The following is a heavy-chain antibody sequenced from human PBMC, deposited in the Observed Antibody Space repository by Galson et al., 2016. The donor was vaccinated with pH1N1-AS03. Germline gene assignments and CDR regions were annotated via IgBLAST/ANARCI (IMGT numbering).Heavy chain of an antibody. Sequence: SLRLSCAVSGFTFSSHTMYWVRQAPGKGLEWVSGIDSGSNLIYYGDSVKGRFTVSRDNARQSLFLHMNSLRAEDTAVYYCARDRAYNSFDYWGQGILVTVSS. CDR1: GFTFSSHT. J-gene: IGHJ4*02. D-gene: IGHD5-24*01. CDR3: ARDRAYNSFDY. V-gene: IGHV3-21*04. CDR2: IDSGSNLI.